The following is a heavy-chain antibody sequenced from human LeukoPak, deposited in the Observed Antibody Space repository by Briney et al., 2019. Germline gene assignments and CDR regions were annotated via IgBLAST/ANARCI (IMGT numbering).Heavy chain of an antibody. CDR2: TYYSGST. Sequence: SETLSLTCTVYGGSISSYYWSWIRQPPGKGLEWIGHTYYSGSTNYNPSLESRVTISVDTSKNQLSLKRSSVTAADTAVYYCARDRHGYSDYWGQGTLVTVSS. CDR3: ARDRHGYSDY. D-gene: IGHD5-24*01. CDR1: GGSISSYY. V-gene: IGHV4-59*01. J-gene: IGHJ4*02.